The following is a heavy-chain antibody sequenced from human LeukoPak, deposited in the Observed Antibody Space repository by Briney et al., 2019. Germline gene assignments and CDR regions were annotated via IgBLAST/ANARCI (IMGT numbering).Heavy chain of an antibody. CDR1: GGTFSSYA. CDR3: ARECKDGDYGPWRYFDL. Sequence: SVKVSCKASGGTFSSYAISWVRQAPGQGLEWMGGIIPIFGTANYAQKFQGRVTITADESTSTAYMELSSLRSEDTAVYYCARECKDGDYGPWRYFDLWGRGTLVTVSS. D-gene: IGHD4-17*01. CDR2: IIPIFGTA. J-gene: IGHJ2*01. V-gene: IGHV1-69*01.